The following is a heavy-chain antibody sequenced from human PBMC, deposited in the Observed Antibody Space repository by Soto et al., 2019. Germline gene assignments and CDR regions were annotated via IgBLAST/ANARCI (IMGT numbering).Heavy chain of an antibody. CDR3: ARSMDSGSYLDAFDI. D-gene: IGHD1-26*01. Sequence: SVKVSCKASGGTFSSYAISWVRQAPGQGLEWMGGIIPIFGTANYAQKFEGRVTITADESTGTAYMELSSLRSEDTAVYYCARSMDSGSYLDAFDIWGQGTMVTVSS. CDR1: GGTFSSYA. J-gene: IGHJ3*02. CDR2: IIPIFGTA. V-gene: IGHV1-69*13.